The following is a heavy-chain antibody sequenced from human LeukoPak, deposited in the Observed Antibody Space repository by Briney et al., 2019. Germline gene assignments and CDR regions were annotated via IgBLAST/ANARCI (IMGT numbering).Heavy chain of an antibody. CDR2: IKTDGSDR. V-gene: IGHV3-74*01. J-gene: IGHJ4*02. Sequence: PGGSLRLSCVVSGFRFSDYWMHWVRKARGEGLVWVSGIKTDGSDRRYADFVTGRFTISRDNAKNTLFLQMNSLRAEDTAVYYCARPGVGFDYWGQGALVTVSS. CDR1: GFRFSDYW. CDR3: ARPGVGFDY.